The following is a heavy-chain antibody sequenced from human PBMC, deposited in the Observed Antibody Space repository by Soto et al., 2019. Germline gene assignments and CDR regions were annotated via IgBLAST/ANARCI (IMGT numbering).Heavy chain of an antibody. D-gene: IGHD2-2*01. Sequence: ASVKVSCKASGYTFTSYGISWVRQAPGQGLEWMGWISAYNGNTNYAQKLQGRVTMTTDTSTSTAYMELRSLRSDDTAVYYCVRWKGDCSSTSCYYHWFDPWGQGTLVTVSS. CDR2: ISAYNGNT. CDR1: GYTFTSYG. CDR3: VRWKGDCSSTSCYYHWFDP. J-gene: IGHJ5*02. V-gene: IGHV1-18*01.